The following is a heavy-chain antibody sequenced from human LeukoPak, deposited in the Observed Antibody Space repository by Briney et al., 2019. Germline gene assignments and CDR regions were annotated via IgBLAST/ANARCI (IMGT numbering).Heavy chain of an antibody. CDR1: GFTFSSYW. CDR3: ARGSTYYNDSSGDT. Sequence: PGGSLRLSCAASGFTFSSYWMSWVRQAPGKGLEWVANIKQDGSEKYYVDSVKGRFTISRDNAKNSLCLQMNSLRAEDTAVYYCARGSTYYNDSSGDTWGQGTLVTVSS. J-gene: IGHJ5*02. V-gene: IGHV3-7*01. D-gene: IGHD3-22*01. CDR2: IKQDGSEK.